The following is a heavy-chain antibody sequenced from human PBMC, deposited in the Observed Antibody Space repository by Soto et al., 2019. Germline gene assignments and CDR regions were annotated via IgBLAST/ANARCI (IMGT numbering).Heavy chain of an antibody. CDR3: VPLPAGGFYFDY. CDR1: GFSLRTSGVG. V-gene: IGHV2-5*02. CDR2: IYWDDGK. J-gene: IGHJ4*02. D-gene: IGHD1-26*01. Sequence: QITLKESGPTLVKPTQTLTLTCTFPGFSLRTSGVGVGWIRQPPGKALEWLALIYWDDGKRYSPSLKIRLTITQDPSKNQVVLRMTNMAPVDTATYYCVPLPAGGFYFDYWGQGTLATVSS.